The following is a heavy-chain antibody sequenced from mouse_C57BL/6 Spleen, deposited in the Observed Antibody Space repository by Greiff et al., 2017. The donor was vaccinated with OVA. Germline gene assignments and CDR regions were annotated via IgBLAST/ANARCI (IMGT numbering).Heavy chain of an antibody. Sequence: QVQLKESGAELVKPGASVKISCKASGYAFSSYWMNWVKQRPGKGLEWIGQIYPGDGDTNYNGKFKGKATLTADKSSSTAYMQLSSLTSEDSAVYFCARLTGGYYDWYFDVWGTGTTVTVSS. CDR1: GYAFSSYW. CDR3: ARLTGGYYDWYFDV. J-gene: IGHJ1*03. D-gene: IGHD2-3*01. CDR2: IYPGDGDT. V-gene: IGHV1-80*01.